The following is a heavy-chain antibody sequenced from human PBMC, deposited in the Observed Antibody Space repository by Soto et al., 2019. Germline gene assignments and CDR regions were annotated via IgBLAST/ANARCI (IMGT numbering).Heavy chain of an antibody. CDR2: ISYDGTEK. J-gene: IGHJ4*02. V-gene: IGHV3-30*18. D-gene: IGHD4-17*01. CDR1: GFSFAYYG. CDR3: AKAYATTALDF. Sequence: VQLVASGGGVVQPGRSLRLSCAASGFSFAYYGMHWVRQAPGKGLEWVAVISYDGTEKYYEDSVKGRFTISRDNTKNRLDLQMNSLRGEDTAVYFCAKAYATTALDFWGQGTLVTVSS.